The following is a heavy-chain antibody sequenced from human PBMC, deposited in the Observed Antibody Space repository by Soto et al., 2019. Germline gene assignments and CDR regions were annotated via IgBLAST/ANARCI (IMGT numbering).Heavy chain of an antibody. V-gene: IGHV3-74*01. CDR3: ASSYGYTYGSY. CDR2: INSDGSST. CDR1: GFTFSSYW. J-gene: IGHJ4*02. Sequence: GGSLRLSCAASGFTFSSYWMHWVRQAPGKGLVWVSRINSDGSSTSYADSVKGRFTISRDNAKNTLYLQMNSLRAEDTAVYYCASSYGYTYGSYWGQGTLVTVSS. D-gene: IGHD5-18*01.